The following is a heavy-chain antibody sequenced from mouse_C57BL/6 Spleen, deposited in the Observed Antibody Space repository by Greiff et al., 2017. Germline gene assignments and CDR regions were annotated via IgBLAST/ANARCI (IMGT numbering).Heavy chain of an antibody. V-gene: IGHV5-9-1*02. D-gene: IGHD2-4*01. CDR3: TREGDYDVFAY. CDR1: GFTFSSSA. CDR2: ISSGGDYI. Sequence: EVQVVESGEGLVKPGGSLKLSCAASGFTFSSSAMSWVRQTPEKRLEWVAYISSGGDYIYYADTVKGRFTISRDNARNTLYLQMSRLKSEDTAMYYCTREGDYDVFAYWGQGTLVTVSA. J-gene: IGHJ3*01.